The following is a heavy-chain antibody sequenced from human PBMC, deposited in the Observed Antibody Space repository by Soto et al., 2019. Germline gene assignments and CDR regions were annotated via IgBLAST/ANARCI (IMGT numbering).Heavy chain of an antibody. CDR1: GFTFSVYS. CDR2: ITSDTKTI. V-gene: IGHV3-48*02. J-gene: IGHJ4*02. Sequence: EVQLVESGGALGQRGGSLRLSCVASGFTFSVYSMNWVRQAPGKGLEWFSYITSDTKTIKYADSVKGRFTISRDNAKNSVYLQMNSLRDEDTAVYYCARSVEGHFDYWGQGTVVTVSS. D-gene: IGHD6-19*01. CDR3: ARSVEGHFDY.